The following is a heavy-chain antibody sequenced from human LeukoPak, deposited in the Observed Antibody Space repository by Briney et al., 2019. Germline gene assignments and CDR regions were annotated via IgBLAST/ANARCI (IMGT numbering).Heavy chain of an antibody. CDR3: ARGAHFDSPDDAFDI. CDR2: ISYDGSKK. Sequence: GGSLRLSCVASGFTFSSYGMNWVRQAPGKGLEWVAVISYDGSKKYYADSVKGRFTISRDNSKNTLYLQMNSLRVEDRAVYFCARGAHFDSPDDAFDIWGQGTLVTVSS. J-gene: IGHJ3*02. D-gene: IGHD3-9*01. V-gene: IGHV3-30*04. CDR1: GFTFSSYG.